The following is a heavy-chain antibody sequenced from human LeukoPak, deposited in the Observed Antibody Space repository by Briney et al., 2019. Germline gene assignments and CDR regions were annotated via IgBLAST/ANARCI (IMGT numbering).Heavy chain of an antibody. V-gene: IGHV4-31*03. CDR3: ASESTYRYNY. Sequence: PSQTLSLTCTVSGGSINSGGYYWSWIRQHPGKGLEWIGYIYYSGSTYYNPSLKSRVTISVDTSKNQFSPKLSSVTAADTAVYYCASESTYRYNYWGQGTLVTVSS. CDR1: GGSINSGGYY. CDR2: IYYSGST. D-gene: IGHD3-16*02. J-gene: IGHJ4*02.